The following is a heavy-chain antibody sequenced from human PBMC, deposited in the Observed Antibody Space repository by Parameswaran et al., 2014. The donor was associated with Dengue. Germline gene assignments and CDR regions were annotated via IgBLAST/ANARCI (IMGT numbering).Heavy chain of an antibody. CDR3: ARVMWEPHVAFDL. CDR1: GYTFNNYG. V-gene: IGHV1-18*01. J-gene: IGHJ4*02. CDR2: ISAYNTHT. Sequence: ASVKVSCKASGYTFNNYGLSWVRQAPGQALEWMGWISAYNTHTIYAQNLQGRVTMTTDTSSSTAYMELRSLRSDDTAVYYCARVMWEPHVAFDLWGQGTLVTVSS. D-gene: IGHD1-26*01.